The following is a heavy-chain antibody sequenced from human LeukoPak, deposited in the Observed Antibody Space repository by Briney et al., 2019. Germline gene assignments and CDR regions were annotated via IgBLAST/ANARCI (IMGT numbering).Heavy chain of an antibody. CDR1: GFTFSSYW. D-gene: IGHD3-10*01. CDR3: ARAGSGSYYSGYYYYYYMDV. Sequence: GGSLRLSCAASGFTFSSYWMHWVRQAPGKGLVWVSRINSDGSSTSYADSVKGRFTISRDNAKNTLYLQMNSLRAEDTAVYYCARAGSGSYYSGYYYYYYMDVWGKGTTVTVSS. V-gene: IGHV3-74*01. J-gene: IGHJ6*03. CDR2: INSDGSST.